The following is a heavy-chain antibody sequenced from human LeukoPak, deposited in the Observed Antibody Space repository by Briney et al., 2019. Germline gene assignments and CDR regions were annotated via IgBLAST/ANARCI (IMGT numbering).Heavy chain of an antibody. Sequence: SVKVSCXXXXXTFTXYGISWVRQAPGQGLEWMGWISAYNGNTNYAQKLQGRVTMTTDTSTSTAYMELRSLRSDDTAVYYCARVTAVAGTDYWGQGTLVTVSS. D-gene: IGHD6-19*01. CDR1: XXTFTXYG. CDR3: ARVTAVAGTDY. V-gene: IGHV1-18*01. J-gene: IGHJ4*02. CDR2: ISAYNGNT.